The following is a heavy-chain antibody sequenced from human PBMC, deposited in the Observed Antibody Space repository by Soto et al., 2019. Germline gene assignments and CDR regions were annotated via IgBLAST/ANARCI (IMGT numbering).Heavy chain of an antibody. CDR3: ARSLFGTYYYYFQLDV. Sequence: EVQLVESGGGLVQPGGSLRLSCAASGFTFSSYAMNLVRQAPGKGLEWVSYISHSGSTTCYADSVMGRFTISRDDAKYSVSLQMHSLSAEDTAIYFCARSLFGTYYYYFQLDVWGQGTTVTVSS. V-gene: IGHV3-48*03. D-gene: IGHD3-16*01. CDR2: ISHSGSTT. CDR1: GFTFSSYA. J-gene: IGHJ6*02.